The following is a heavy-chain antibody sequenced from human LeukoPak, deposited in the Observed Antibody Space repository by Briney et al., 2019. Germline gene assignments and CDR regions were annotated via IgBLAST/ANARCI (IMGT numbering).Heavy chain of an antibody. D-gene: IGHD3-10*01. CDR1: RFTFSDHY. V-gene: IGHV3-72*01. CDR3: ARDARPNYYGSGSYLDYGMDV. Sequence: GGSLRLSCAASRFTFSDHYMDWVRQAPGKGLEWVGRTRNKANSYTTECAASVKGRFTISRDDSKNSLYLQTNSLKTEDTAVYYCARDARPNYYGSGSYLDYGMDVWGQGTTVTVSS. J-gene: IGHJ6*02. CDR2: TRNKANSYTT.